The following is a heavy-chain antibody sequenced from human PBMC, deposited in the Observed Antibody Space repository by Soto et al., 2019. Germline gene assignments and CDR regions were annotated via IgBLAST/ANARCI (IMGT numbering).Heavy chain of an antibody. V-gene: IGHV4-39*01. CDR3: ACTKDETLYFDY. J-gene: IGHJ4*02. CDR2: IHYSGST. D-gene: IGHD2-8*01. CDR1: GDSISITSYY. Sequence: QLQLQESGPGLVKPSETLSLTCTVSGDSISITSYYWGWVRQPPGQGLEWIGSIHYSGSTHYNPSHQSRVTISGDASKKQFSLKLRSVTAADTAVYYCACTKDETLYFDYWGQGTLVTVSS.